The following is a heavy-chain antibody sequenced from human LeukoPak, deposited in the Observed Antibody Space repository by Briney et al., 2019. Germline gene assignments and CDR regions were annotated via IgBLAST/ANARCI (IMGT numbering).Heavy chain of an antibody. Sequence: SGGSLRLSCAASGFTLTRYSMNWVRQAPGKGLEWVSSMSSSGTYTHYADSVKGRFTISRDNAKNSLYLQMNSLRAEDTAMYYCARDSRSGSYPNYYYYMDVWGKGTTVTISS. CDR3: ARDSRSGSYPNYYYYMDV. CDR2: MSSSGTYT. CDR1: GFTLTRYS. V-gene: IGHV3-21*01. D-gene: IGHD3-10*01. J-gene: IGHJ6*03.